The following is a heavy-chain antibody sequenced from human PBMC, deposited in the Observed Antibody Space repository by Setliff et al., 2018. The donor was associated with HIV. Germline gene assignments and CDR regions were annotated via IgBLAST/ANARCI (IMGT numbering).Heavy chain of an antibody. J-gene: IGHJ1*01. V-gene: IGHV4-34*01. CDR2: IYDSGVT. CDR3: ARRQWGTSAYYEFFQQ. Sequence: KTSETLSLTCAVYSGSFSTYYWTWIRQPPGKVLEWIGTIYDSGVTKYNPSLKTRVSVSVDTSRSHLSLSLTSVTPADTAVYYCARRQWGTSAYYEFFQQWGQGSLVTVSS. D-gene: IGHD3-3*01. CDR1: SGSFSTYY.